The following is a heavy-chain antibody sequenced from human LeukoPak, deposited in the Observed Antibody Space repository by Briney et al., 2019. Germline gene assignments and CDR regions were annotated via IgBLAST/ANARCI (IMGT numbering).Heavy chain of an antibody. D-gene: IGHD3-22*01. J-gene: IGHJ6*03. CDR1: GGSFSGYY. Sequence: SETLSLTCAVYGGSFSGYYWTWIRQTPEKGLEWIGEMNPSRSTNYNLSLKSRVTISVDTSKNQFSLELSSVTAADTAVYYCARGRQDVTMIVVVMTAVSYYLDVWGKGTTVTVS. CDR2: MNPSRST. CDR3: ARGRQDVTMIVVVMTAVSYYLDV. V-gene: IGHV4-34*01.